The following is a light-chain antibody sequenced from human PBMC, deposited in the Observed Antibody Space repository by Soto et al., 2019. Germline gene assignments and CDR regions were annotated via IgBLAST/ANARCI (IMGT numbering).Light chain of an antibody. Sequence: DIHMTQSPSSLSASVGDRVTITFQASQDISNYLNWYRQKLGKAPKLLIYDASNLETGVPSRFSGSGSGTDFTFTISSLQPEDIATYYCQQYSHLITFGQGTRLEIK. V-gene: IGKV1-33*01. CDR3: QQYSHLIT. CDR1: QDISNY. J-gene: IGKJ5*01. CDR2: DAS.